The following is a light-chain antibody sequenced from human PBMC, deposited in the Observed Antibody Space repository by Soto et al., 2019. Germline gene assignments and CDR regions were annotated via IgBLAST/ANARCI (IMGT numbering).Light chain of an antibody. V-gene: IGKV4-1*01. Sequence: DIVMTQSPASLAVSLGERATINCKSSQSVFYNTDNRTYLAWYQQKPGQPPKLLVYWASTRDFGVPDRFSGSGCGTDFTLTTSSLQAQDVAVYYWQQYYTTPCTFGPGTTVDIK. CDR2: WAS. J-gene: IGKJ3*01. CDR3: QQYYTTPCT. CDR1: QSVFYNTDNRTY.